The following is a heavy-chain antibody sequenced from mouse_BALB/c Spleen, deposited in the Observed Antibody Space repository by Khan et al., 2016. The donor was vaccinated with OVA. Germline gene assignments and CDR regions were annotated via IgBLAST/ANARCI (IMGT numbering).Heavy chain of an antibody. V-gene: IGHV2-9*02. J-gene: IGHJ3*01. Sequence: VQLQESGPGLVAPSQTLSITCTVSGFSLSNYGIHWVRQSPGKGLEWLGVIWAGGSTNHNSALMSRLSISKDNSKSQVFLKMNSLHTDDTAMYYCARAFYNGAWFAYWGQGTLVTVSA. CDR2: IWAGGST. CDR3: ARAFYNGAWFAY. CDR1: GFSLSNYG. D-gene: IGHD1-3*01.